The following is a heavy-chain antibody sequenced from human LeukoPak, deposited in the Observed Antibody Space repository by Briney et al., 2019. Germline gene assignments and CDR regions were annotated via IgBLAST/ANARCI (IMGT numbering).Heavy chain of an antibody. CDR1: GGSFSGYY. J-gene: IGHJ6*03. D-gene: IGHD1-26*01. V-gene: IGHV4-34*01. CDR3: ARQVGWELLSCYYYYMDV. CDR2: INHSGST. Sequence: PSGTLSLTCAVYGGSFSGYYWSWIRQPPGKGLEWIGEINHSGSTNYNPSLKSRVTISVDTSKNQFSLKLSSVTAAGTAVYYCARQVGWELLSCYYYYMDVWGKGTTVTISS.